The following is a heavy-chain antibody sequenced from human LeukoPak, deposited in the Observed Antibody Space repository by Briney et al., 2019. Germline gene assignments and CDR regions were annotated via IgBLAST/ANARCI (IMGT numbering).Heavy chain of an antibody. CDR3: ARSLPYGTTWYGRSDF. D-gene: IGHD6-13*01. CDR2: IRQDGDTK. Sequence: GGSLRLSCAASGFPFNAYWMTWVRQAPGKGLEWVANIRQDGDTKYYVDSVKGRFTISRDNAMNSLYLQMNSLRAEDTAIYYCARSLPYGTTWYGRSDFWGQGTLVTVPS. J-gene: IGHJ4*02. CDR1: GFPFNAYW. V-gene: IGHV3-7*03.